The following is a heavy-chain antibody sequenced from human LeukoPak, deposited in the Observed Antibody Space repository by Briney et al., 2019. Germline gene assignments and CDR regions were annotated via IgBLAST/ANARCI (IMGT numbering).Heavy chain of an antibody. V-gene: IGHV4-39*07. CDR2: IHYSGST. CDR3: ARVSDYVWGSYRSGHLSFDP. D-gene: IGHD3-16*02. CDR1: GGSISSSSSY. J-gene: IGHJ5*02. Sequence: SETLSLTCTVSGGSISSSSSYWGWIRQPPGKGLEWIGSIHYSGSTYYNPSLKSRVTISVDTSKNQFSLKLSSVTAADTAVYYCARVSDYVWGSYRSGHLSFDPWGQGTLVTVSS.